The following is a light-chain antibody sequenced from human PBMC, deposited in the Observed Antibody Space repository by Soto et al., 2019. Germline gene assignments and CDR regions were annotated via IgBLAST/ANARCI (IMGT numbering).Light chain of an antibody. Sequence: DIQMTQSPSTLSVSVGDRVTITCRASQSISTWLAWYQHKPGKAPKLLIYKASSLESGDPSRFSGGGSGTEFALTISSLEPDDFATYHCQQYNPYWTFGQGTKVEVK. V-gene: IGKV1-5*03. CDR1: QSISTW. CDR3: QQYNPYWT. CDR2: KAS. J-gene: IGKJ1*01.